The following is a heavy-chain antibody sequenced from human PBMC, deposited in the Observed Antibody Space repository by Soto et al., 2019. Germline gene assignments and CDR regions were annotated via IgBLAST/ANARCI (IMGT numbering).Heavy chain of an antibody. V-gene: IGHV1-18*01. CDR1: AYSFSRYC. CDR3: ARIASRGGIFDMEV. D-gene: IGHD2-15*01. Sequence: ASVNGSCKDFAYSFSRYCRSCVRQALGQGLEWMGWISAYNGNTNYAQKLQGRVTMTTDTSTSTAYMELRSLRSDDTVVYYCARIASRGGIFDMEVRGKRTTVTVSS. CDR2: ISAYNGNT. J-gene: IGHJ6*03.